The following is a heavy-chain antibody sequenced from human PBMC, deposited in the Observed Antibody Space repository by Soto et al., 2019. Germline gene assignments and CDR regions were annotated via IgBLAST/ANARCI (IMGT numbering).Heavy chain of an antibody. CDR1: GGSFSGYY. Sequence: SETLSLTCAVYGGSFSGYYWSWIRQPPGKGLEWIGEINHSGSTNYNPSLKSRVTISVDTSKNQFSLKLSSVTAADTAVYYCAGSVYYYYYGMGAWGQGTTVTVSS. D-gene: IGHD3-10*01. V-gene: IGHV4-34*01. CDR3: AGSVYYYYYGMGA. J-gene: IGHJ6*02. CDR2: INHSGST.